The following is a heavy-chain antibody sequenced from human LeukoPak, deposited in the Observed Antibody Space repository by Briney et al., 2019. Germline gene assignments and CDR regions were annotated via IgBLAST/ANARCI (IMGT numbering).Heavy chain of an antibody. CDR2: INAGNGNT. CDR1: GYTFTSYA. Sequence: ASVKVSCKASGYTFTSYAMHWVRQAPGQRLGWMGWINAGNGNTKYSQKFQGRVTITRDTSASTAYMELSSLRSEDTAVYYCARDRGGSYYFSPYFDYWGQGTLVTVSS. V-gene: IGHV1-3*01. CDR3: ARDRGGSYYFSPYFDY. D-gene: IGHD1-26*01. J-gene: IGHJ4*02.